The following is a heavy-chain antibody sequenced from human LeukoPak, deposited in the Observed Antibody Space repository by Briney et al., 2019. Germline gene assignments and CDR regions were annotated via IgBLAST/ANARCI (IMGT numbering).Heavy chain of an antibody. D-gene: IGHD6-13*01. J-gene: IGHJ4*02. CDR1: GFSFGDYA. CDR3: TRLFSESSSWALDY. Sequence: GSLRLSCTASGFSFGDYAMSWVRQAPGKGLEWVGFIRSKLYGVTTQYAASVKGRFTISRDDSKSIAYLQMNSLKTEDTAVYYCTRLFSESSSWALDYWGQGSLVTVSS. V-gene: IGHV3-49*04. CDR2: IRSKLYGVTT.